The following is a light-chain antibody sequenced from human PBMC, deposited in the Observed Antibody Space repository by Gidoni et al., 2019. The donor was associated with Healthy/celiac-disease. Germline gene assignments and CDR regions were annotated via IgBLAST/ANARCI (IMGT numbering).Light chain of an antibody. CDR2: CAS. Sequence: IVMTPSPATLSVSPGQRATLSCRASQSVSSNLAWYQQKPVQAPRLLIYCASTRATGIPARFSGSGSGTDFTLTISSLQSEDFAVYYCQQYNNWPPWTFGQGTKVEIK. J-gene: IGKJ1*01. CDR3: QQYNNWPPWT. V-gene: IGKV3-15*01. CDR1: QSVSSN.